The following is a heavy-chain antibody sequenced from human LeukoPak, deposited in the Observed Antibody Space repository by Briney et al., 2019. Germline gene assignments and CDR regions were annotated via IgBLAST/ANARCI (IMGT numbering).Heavy chain of an antibody. CDR1: GGSISSSSYY. Sequence: PSETPSLTCTVSGGSISSSSYYWGWIRQPPGKGLEWIGTINYSGSTYYNPSLKSRVTISVDTSKNQISLKLNSVTAADTAVYYCARHGNLQSPFGYWGQGTLVTVSS. J-gene: IGHJ4*02. CDR3: ARHGNLQSPFGY. CDR2: INYSGST. D-gene: IGHD4-23*01. V-gene: IGHV4-39*01.